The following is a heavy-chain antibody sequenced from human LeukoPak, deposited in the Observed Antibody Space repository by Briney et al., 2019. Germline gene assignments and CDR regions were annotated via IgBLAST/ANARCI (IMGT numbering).Heavy chain of an antibody. V-gene: IGHV3-23*01. CDR1: GFSFSNYA. CDR2: ISGSGGTT. J-gene: IGHJ3*02. Sequence: PGGSLRLSCGASGFSFSNYAMTWVRQVPGKGLEWVSAISGSGGTTYYADSVKGRFTISRDNAKNSLYLQVNSLRAEDTAVYYCANEGGGAFDIWGQGTMVTVSS. D-gene: IGHD3-16*01. CDR3: ANEGGGAFDI.